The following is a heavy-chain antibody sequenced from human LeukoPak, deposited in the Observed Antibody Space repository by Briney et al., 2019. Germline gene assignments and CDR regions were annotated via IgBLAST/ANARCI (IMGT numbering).Heavy chain of an antibody. Sequence: ASVKVSCKASGYTFTSYGISWVRQAPGQGLEWMGWISAYNGNTNYAQKLQGRVTMTTDTSTSTAYMELRSLRSDGTAVYYCARVGYYDSWSGYSAFDYWGQGTLVTVSS. CDR1: GYTFTSYG. CDR2: ISAYNGNT. J-gene: IGHJ4*02. V-gene: IGHV1-18*01. D-gene: IGHD3-3*01. CDR3: ARVGYYDSWSGYSAFDY.